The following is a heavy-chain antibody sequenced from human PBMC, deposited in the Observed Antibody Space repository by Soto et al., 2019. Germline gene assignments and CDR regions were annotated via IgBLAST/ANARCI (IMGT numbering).Heavy chain of an antibody. J-gene: IGHJ5*02. CDR2: SSSSSSYR. V-gene: IGHV3-21*01. D-gene: IGHD3-16*01. Sequence: EVQLVESGGGLVKPGGSLRLSCAASGFTFSSYSMNWVRQAPGKGLEWVSSSSSSSSYRYYADSVKGRFTISRDNAKNSRYLQMNSLRSEDTAVYYCARDLHDYVSFRFDPWGQGTLVTVSS. CDR3: ARDLHDYVSFRFDP. CDR1: GFTFSSYS.